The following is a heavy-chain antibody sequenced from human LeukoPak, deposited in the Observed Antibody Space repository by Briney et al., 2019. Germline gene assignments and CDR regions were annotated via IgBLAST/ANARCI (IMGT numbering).Heavy chain of an antibody. Sequence: GGSLRLSCAASGFTFSSYEMNWVRRAPGKGLEWVSYISSSGSTIYYADSVRGRFTISRDNSKSTLSLQMNSLRAEDTAIYYCATYRQVLLPFESWGQGTLVTVS. V-gene: IGHV3-48*03. CDR2: ISSSGSTI. J-gene: IGHJ4*02. CDR3: ATYRQVLLPFES. D-gene: IGHD2-8*02. CDR1: GFTFSSYE.